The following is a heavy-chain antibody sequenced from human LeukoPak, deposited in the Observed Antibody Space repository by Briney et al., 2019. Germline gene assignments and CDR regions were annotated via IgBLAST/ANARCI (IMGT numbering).Heavy chain of an antibody. CDR3: AKVAGYGDYGTFDAFAF. CDR2: ISSSGEST. J-gene: IGHJ3*01. V-gene: IGHV3-23*01. D-gene: IGHD4-17*01. Sequence: PGGSLRLSCAASGFTFSSYAMSWVRQAPGKGLEWVSAISSSGESTYYADSVKGRFTISTDNSKNTLYLQMNSLRAEDTAVYYCAKVAGYGDYGTFDAFAFWGQGTMVTVSS. CDR1: GFTFSSYA.